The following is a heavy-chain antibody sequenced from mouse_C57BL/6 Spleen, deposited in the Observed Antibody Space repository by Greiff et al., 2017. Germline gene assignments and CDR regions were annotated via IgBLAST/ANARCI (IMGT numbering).Heavy chain of an antibody. CDR2: ISYSGST. J-gene: IGHJ1*03. CDR3: ARVYYYGSYWYFDV. V-gene: IGHV3-8*01. D-gene: IGHD1-1*01. CDR1: GYSITSDY. Sequence: EVKLVESGPGLAKPSQTLSLPCSVTGYSITSDYWNWIRKFPGNKLEYMGYISYSGSTYYNPSLKSRISITRDTSKNQYYLQLNSVTTEDTATYYCARVYYYGSYWYFDVWGTGTTVTVSS.